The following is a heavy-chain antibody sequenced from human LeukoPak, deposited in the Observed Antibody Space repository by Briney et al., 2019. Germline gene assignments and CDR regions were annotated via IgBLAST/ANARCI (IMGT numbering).Heavy chain of an antibody. Sequence: SETLSLTCAVYGGSFSGYYWSWIRQPPGKGLEWIGSIYYSGSTYYNPSLRSRVTISVDTSKNQFSLKLSSVTAADTAVYYCARVVRVRGASAGYYYMDVWGKGTTVTVSS. CDR3: ARVVRVRGASAGYYYMDV. D-gene: IGHD3-10*01. CDR1: GGSFSGYY. CDR2: IYYSGST. J-gene: IGHJ6*03. V-gene: IGHV4-34*01.